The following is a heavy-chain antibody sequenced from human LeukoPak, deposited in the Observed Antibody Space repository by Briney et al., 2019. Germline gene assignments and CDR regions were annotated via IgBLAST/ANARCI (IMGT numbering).Heavy chain of an antibody. CDR2: IYYSGST. Sequence: SETLSLTHTVYGGSISSYYWGSVRQPPGKGLEWIGYIYYSGSTNYNPSLKSRVTISVDTSKNQFSLKLRSVTAADTAVYYCARCLVVRDDSNYAVYYYYYGMDVWGQGTTVTVSS. CDR1: GGSISSYY. CDR3: ARCLVVRDDSNYAVYYYYYGMDV. V-gene: IGHV4-59*01. D-gene: IGHD4-11*01. J-gene: IGHJ6*02.